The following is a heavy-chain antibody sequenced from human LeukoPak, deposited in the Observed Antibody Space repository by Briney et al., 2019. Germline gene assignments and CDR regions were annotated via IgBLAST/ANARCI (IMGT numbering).Heavy chain of an antibody. CDR2: IISSGGST. CDR1: GFTFSSYA. CDR3: AKDRGIVGATTFADY. J-gene: IGHJ4*02. D-gene: IGHD1-26*01. Sequence: GGSLRLSCAASGFTFSSYAMSWVRQAPGKGLEWVSDIISSGGSTYYADSVKGRFSISRDNSKNTLYLQMTSLRAEDTAIYYCAKDRGIVGATTFADYWGQGTLVTVSS. V-gene: IGHV3-23*01.